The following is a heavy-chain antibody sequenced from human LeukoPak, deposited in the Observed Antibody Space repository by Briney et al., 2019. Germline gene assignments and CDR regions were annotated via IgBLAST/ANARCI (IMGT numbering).Heavy chain of an antibody. CDR3: ARDGVDGSGAFDI. V-gene: IGHV3-64*01. J-gene: IGHJ3*02. Sequence: PGGSLRLSCAASGFIVTGDHMIWVRQAPGKGLEYVSAISSNGGSTYYANSVKGRFTISRDNPKNTLYLQMGSLRAEDMAVYYCARDGVDGSGAFDIWGQGTMVTVSS. CDR1: GFIVTGDH. CDR2: ISSNGGST. D-gene: IGHD2-21*01.